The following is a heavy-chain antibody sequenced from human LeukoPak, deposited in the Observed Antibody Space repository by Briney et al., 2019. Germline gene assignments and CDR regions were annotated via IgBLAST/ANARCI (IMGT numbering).Heavy chain of an antibody. D-gene: IGHD5-18*01. CDR1: GGSFSGYY. Sequence: SEILSLTCAVYGGSFSGYYWSWIRQPPGKGLEWIGEINHSGSTNYNPSLKSRVTISVDTSKNQFSLKLSSVTAADTAVYYCARRGPGYSYYYYGMDVWGQGTTVTVSS. V-gene: IGHV4-34*01. J-gene: IGHJ6*02. CDR3: ARRGPGYSYYYYGMDV. CDR2: INHSGST.